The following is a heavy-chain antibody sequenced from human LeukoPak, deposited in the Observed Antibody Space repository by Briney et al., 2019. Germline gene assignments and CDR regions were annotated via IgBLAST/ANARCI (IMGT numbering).Heavy chain of an antibody. D-gene: IGHD1-7*01. CDR1: GGSISSSTYY. V-gene: IGHV4-39*01. J-gene: IGHJ4*02. CDR3: ARHGWKYGFDY. CDR2: LYYRGST. Sequence: SETLSLTCTVSGGSISSSTYYWGWIRQPPGKGLEWIGSLYYRGSTYYNPSLKSRIIISVDTSKNQFSLKLSSVTAADTAVYYSARHGWKYGFDYWGPGTLVTVSS.